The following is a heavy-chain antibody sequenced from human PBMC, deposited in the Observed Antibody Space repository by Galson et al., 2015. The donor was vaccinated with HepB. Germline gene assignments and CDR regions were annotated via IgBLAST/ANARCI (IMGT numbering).Heavy chain of an antibody. D-gene: IGHD2-2*01. CDR1: GFTFSDYY. J-gene: IGHJ6*02. CDR3: VRDDIVVVPADNGMDV. Sequence: SLRLSCAASGFTFSDYYMSWIRQAPGKGLEWVSYISSSSSYTNYADSVKGRFTISRDNAKNSLYLQMNSLRAEDTAVYYCVRDDIVVVPADNGMDVWGQGTTVTVSS. CDR2: ISSSSSYT. V-gene: IGHV3-11*05.